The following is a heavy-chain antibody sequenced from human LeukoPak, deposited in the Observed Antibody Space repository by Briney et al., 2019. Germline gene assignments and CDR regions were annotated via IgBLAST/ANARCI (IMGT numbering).Heavy chain of an antibody. J-gene: IGHJ4*02. CDR2: VYPGDSDT. Sequence: GESLKISCKASGYSFSENWIAWVRQMPGKGLEWMGIVYPGDSDTRYSPSFQGQVTISADQSTSTASLQWSSLKASDTAMYYCARRAVSRVVSTVDAFDYWAPRTLVTVSS. CDR1: GYSFSENW. D-gene: IGHD2-8*02. CDR3: ARRAVSRVVSTVDAFDY. V-gene: IGHV5-51*01.